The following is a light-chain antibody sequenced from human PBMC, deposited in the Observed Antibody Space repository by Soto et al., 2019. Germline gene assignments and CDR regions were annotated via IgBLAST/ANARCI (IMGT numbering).Light chain of an antibody. CDR2: DAS. CDR3: QQRSNWHPLT. Sequence: IVFTESPATLSLSPGERATLSCRASQSVSSYLAWYQQKPGQAPRLLIYDASNRATGIPARFSGSGSGTDFALTISSLEPEDFAVYYCQQRSNWHPLTFGGGTKVEIK. V-gene: IGKV3-11*01. CDR1: QSVSSY. J-gene: IGKJ4*01.